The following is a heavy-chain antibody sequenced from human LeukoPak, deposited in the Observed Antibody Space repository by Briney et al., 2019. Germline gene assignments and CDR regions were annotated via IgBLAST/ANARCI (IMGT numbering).Heavy chain of an antibody. Sequence: SETLSLTCTVSGGSISSGSYYWSWIRQPAGKGLEWTGRIYTSGSTNYNPSLKSRVTISVDTSKNQFSLMLSSVTAADTAVYYCAREEGFYDSSGYSRYYFDYWGQGTLVTVSS. CDR1: GGSISSGSYY. CDR2: IYTSGST. D-gene: IGHD3-22*01. CDR3: AREEGFYDSSGYSRYYFDY. V-gene: IGHV4-61*02. J-gene: IGHJ4*02.